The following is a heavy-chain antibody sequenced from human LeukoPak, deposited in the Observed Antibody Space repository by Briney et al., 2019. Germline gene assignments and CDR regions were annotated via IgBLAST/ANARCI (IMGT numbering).Heavy chain of an antibody. CDR3: AKDLESRRGGYDLGFDP. Sequence: GGSLRLSCAASGFSFSGSYMSWIRQAPGKGLEWVAFIRYDGSSKYYADSVKGRFTISRDNSKNTLYLQMNSLRAEDTAVYYCAKDLESRRGGYDLGFDPWGQGTLVTVSS. J-gene: IGHJ5*02. V-gene: IGHV3-30*02. CDR1: GFSFSGSY. CDR2: IRYDGSSK. D-gene: IGHD5-12*01.